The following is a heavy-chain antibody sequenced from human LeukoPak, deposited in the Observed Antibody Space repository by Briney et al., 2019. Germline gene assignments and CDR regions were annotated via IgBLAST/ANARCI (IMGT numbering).Heavy chain of an antibody. J-gene: IGHJ5*02. CDR2: INHSGST. CDR1: GGSFSGYY. V-gene: IGHV4-34*01. Sequence: SETLSLTCAVYGGSFSGYYWSWIRQPPGKGLEWIGEINHSGSTNYNPSLKSRVTISVDTSKNQFSLKLSSVTAADTAVYYCARRSWFGGTNWFDPWGQGTLVTVSS. CDR3: ARRSWFGGTNWFDP. D-gene: IGHD3-10*01.